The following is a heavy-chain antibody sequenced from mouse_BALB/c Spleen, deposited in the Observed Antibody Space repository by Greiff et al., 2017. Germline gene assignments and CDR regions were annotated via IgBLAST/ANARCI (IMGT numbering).Heavy chain of an antibody. Sequence: QVHVKQSGAELVKPGASVKLSCKASGYTFTSYYMYWVKQRPGQGLEWIGEINPSNGGTNFNEKFKSKATLTVDKSSSTAYMQLSSLTSEDSAVYYCTRGLDPAWFAYWGQGTLVTVSA. CDR3: TRGLDPAWFAY. D-gene: IGHD2-2*01. V-gene: IGHV1S81*02. CDR1: GYTFTSYY. CDR2: INPSNGGT. J-gene: IGHJ3*01.